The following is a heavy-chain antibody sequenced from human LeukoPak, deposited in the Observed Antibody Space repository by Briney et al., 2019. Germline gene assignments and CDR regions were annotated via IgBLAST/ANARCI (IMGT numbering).Heavy chain of an antibody. V-gene: IGHV3-23*01. Sequence: PGGSLRLSCAASGFTFSSYSMNWVRQAPGGGLEWVSLVSNSGDTTNYADSVEGRFTISRDNSKNTLYLQMDSLRAEDTAACYCANIGSSTFGSTGFWGQGTLVTVSS. D-gene: IGHD3-16*01. CDR2: VSNSGDTT. CDR3: ANIGSSTFGSTGF. J-gene: IGHJ4*02. CDR1: GFTFSSYS.